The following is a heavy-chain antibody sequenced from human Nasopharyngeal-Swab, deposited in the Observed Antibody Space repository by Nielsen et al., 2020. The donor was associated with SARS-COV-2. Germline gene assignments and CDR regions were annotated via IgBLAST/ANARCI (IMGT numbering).Heavy chain of an antibody. D-gene: IGHD5-18*01. CDR2: IYYSGST. CDR1: GGSISSSSYY. V-gene: IGHV4-39*01. Sequence: SETLSLTCTVSGGSISSSSYYWGWIRQPPGKGLEWIGSIYYSGSTYYNPSLKSRVTISVDTSKNQFSLKLSSVTAADTAVYYCASPQGGMVTREIYYWGQGTLVTVSS. J-gene: IGHJ4*02. CDR3: ASPQGGMVTREIYY.